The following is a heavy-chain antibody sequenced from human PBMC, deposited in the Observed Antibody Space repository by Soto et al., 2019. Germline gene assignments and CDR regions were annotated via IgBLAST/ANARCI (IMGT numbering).Heavy chain of an antibody. CDR1: GGPITNY. J-gene: IGHJ6*02. CDR3: ARVNLDYVTGMDL. Sequence: QVQLQESGPGLVKPSQTLSLTCTVSGGPITNYWSWSRQHPGKGREWIGYIYDSGSTYYNPSLKTRVTMSLHPSKSPSSLTPTSVPAADTSVYYCARVNLDYVTGMDLWGRGPTVTVSS. CDR2: IYDSGST. V-gene: IGHV4-31*03. D-gene: IGHD4-17*01.